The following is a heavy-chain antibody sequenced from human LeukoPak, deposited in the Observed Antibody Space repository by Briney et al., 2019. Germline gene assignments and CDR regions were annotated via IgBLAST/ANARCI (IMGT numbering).Heavy chain of an antibody. CDR3: ASGPGYSSGWYSWFDP. Sequence: PSETLSLTGAVSGGSISSSNWWSWVRQPPGKGLEWIGEIYHSGSTNYNPSLKSRVTISVDKSKNQFSLKLSSVTAADTAVYYCASGPGYSSGWYSWFDPWGQGTLVTVSS. J-gene: IGHJ5*02. D-gene: IGHD6-19*01. V-gene: IGHV4-4*02. CDR1: GGSISSSNW. CDR2: IYHSGST.